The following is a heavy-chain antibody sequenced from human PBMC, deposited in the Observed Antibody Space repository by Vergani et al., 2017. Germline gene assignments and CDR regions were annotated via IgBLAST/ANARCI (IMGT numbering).Heavy chain of an antibody. J-gene: IGHJ5*02. D-gene: IGHD3-10*01. CDR3: AREDSYGSGSNWFDP. V-gene: IGHV1-69*08. CDR1: GGTFSSYT. CDR2: IIPILGIA. Sequence: QVQLVQSGAEVKKPGSSVKVSCKASGGTFSSYTISWVRQAPGQGLEWMGRIIPILGIANYAQKFQGRVTITADKSTSTAYMELSSLRSDDTAVYYCAREDSYGSGSNWFDPWGQGTLVTVSS.